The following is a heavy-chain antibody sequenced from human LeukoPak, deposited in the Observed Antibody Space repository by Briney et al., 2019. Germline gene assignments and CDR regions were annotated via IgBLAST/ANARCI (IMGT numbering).Heavy chain of an antibody. V-gene: IGHV1-69*06. CDR1: GGTFSSYA. Sequence: SVKVSCKASGGTFSSYAISWVRQAPGQGLEWMGGIIPIFGTANYAQKFQGRVTITADKSTSTAYMELSSLRSEDTAVYYCARTYYYDSSAEGSYYYYMDVWGKGTTVTVSS. J-gene: IGHJ6*03. CDR2: IIPIFGTA. CDR3: ARTYYYDSSAEGSYYYYMDV. D-gene: IGHD3-22*01.